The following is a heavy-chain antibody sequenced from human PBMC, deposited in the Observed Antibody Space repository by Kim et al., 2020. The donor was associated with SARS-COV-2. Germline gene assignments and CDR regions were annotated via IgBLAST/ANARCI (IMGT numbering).Heavy chain of an antibody. Sequence: GGSLRLSCAASGFTFSSYGMHWVRQAPGKGLEWVAVISFDGSNKFYADSVKGRFTISRDNSKNTLYLQMNSLRAEDTAVYYCAKDLAGVQLWLSGFDPW. D-gene: IGHD5-18*01. J-gene: IGHJ5*02. CDR3: AKDLAGVQLWLSGFDP. CDR2: ISFDGSNK. V-gene: IGHV3-30*18. CDR1: GFTFSSYG.